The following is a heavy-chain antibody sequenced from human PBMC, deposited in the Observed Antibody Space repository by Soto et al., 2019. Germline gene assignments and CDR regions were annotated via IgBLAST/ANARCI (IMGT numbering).Heavy chain of an antibody. D-gene: IGHD1-26*01. V-gene: IGHV2-5*01. CDR3: ARTGAY. CDR1: GFSLTTSGLD. J-gene: IGHJ4*02. CDR2: ISWNDHK. Sequence: QITLKESGPTLVNPTQTLTLTCTFSGFSLTTSGLDVGWIRQPPGKALEWLALISWNDHKRYSPSLKSRLTIAKDTSKNQVVLTTTNMDPVDTATYYCARTGAYWGQGILVTVSS.